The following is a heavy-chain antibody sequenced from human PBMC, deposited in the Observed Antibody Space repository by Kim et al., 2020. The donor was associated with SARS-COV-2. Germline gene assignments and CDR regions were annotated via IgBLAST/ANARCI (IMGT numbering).Heavy chain of an antibody. V-gene: IGHV4-34*01. D-gene: IGHD2-2*01. CDR2: INHSGST. J-gene: IGHJ5*02. CDR1: GGSFSGYY. Sequence: SETLSLTCAVYGGSFSGYYWSWIRQPPGKGLEWIGEINHSGSTNYNPSLKSRVTISVDTSKNQFSLKLSSVTAADTAVYYCARGGVWSYCSSTSCYGSTLRPWGQGTLVTVSS. CDR3: ARGGVWSYCSSTSCYGSTLRP.